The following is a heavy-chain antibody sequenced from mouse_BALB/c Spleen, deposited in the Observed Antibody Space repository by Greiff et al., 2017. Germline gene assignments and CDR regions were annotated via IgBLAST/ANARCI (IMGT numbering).Heavy chain of an antibody. CDR3: AGYTVYAIDY. CDR2: ISYDGSN. CDR1: GYSITSGYY. Sequence: EVHLVESGPGLVKPSQSLSLTCSVTGYSITSGYYWNWIRHFPGNKLEWMGYISYDGSNNYNPSLKNRISITRDTSKNQFFLMLNSVTTKDTATYYCAGYTVYAIDYWGEGTSVTVSS. V-gene: IGHV3-6*02. J-gene: IGHJ4*01.